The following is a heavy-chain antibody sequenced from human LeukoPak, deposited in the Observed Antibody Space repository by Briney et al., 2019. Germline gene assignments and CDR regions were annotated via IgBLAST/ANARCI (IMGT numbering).Heavy chain of an antibody. Sequence: ASETLSLTCTVSGYSISSGYYWGWIRQPPGKGLEWIGSIYHSGSTYYNPSLKSRVTISVDTSKNQFSLKLSSVTAADTAVYYCARDPGFGELSDDFDYWGQGTLVTVSS. J-gene: IGHJ4*02. CDR2: IYHSGST. CDR3: ARDPGFGELSDDFDY. V-gene: IGHV4-38-2*02. CDR1: GYSISSGYY. D-gene: IGHD3-10*01.